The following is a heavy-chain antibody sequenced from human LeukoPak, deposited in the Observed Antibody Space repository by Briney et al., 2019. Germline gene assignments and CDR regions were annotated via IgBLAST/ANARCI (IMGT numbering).Heavy chain of an antibody. Sequence: PGGSLRLSCAASGFTFSTYNMNWVRHAPGKGLGWISSITSSSSYIYYADSVKGRFTISRDNAKNSLYLQMSSLSPDDTAVYFCARDPYSGNYGNYYYYYMDVWGKGTTVTISS. J-gene: IGHJ6*03. CDR3: ARDPYSGNYGNYYYYYMDV. D-gene: IGHD1-26*01. CDR2: ITSSSSYI. V-gene: IGHV3-21*06. CDR1: GFTFSTYN.